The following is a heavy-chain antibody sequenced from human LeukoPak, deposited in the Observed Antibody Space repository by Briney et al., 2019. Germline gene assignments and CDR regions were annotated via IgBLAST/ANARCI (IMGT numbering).Heavy chain of an antibody. CDR2: ISGSGGST. Sequence: GGSLRLSCAASGFTFSSYAMSWVRQAPGKGLEWVSVISGSGGSTYYADSVKGRFTISRDNAKNSLYLQMNSLRAEDTAVYYCAADGYNSPFDYWGQGTLVTVSS. CDR1: GFTFSSYA. D-gene: IGHD5-24*01. V-gene: IGHV3-23*01. CDR3: AADGYNSPFDY. J-gene: IGHJ4*02.